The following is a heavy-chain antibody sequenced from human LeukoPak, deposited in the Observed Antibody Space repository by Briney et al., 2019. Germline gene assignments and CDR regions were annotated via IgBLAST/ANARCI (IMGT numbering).Heavy chain of an antibody. Sequence: GGSLRLSCAASGFTFDDYAMHWVRQAPGKGLEWVSGINWNSGYIAYADSVKGRFTISRDNSKNTLYLQMNSLRAEDTAVYYCARDYYYDSSGRAFDIWGQGTMVTVSS. J-gene: IGHJ3*02. D-gene: IGHD3-22*01. CDR3: ARDYYYDSSGRAFDI. CDR2: INWNSGYI. CDR1: GFTFDDYA. V-gene: IGHV3-9*01.